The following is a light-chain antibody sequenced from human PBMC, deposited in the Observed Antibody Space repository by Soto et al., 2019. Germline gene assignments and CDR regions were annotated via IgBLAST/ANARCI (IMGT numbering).Light chain of an antibody. CDR2: DAS. CDR3: QQYDNWPPAIT. V-gene: IGKV1-5*01. J-gene: IGKJ5*01. Sequence: DIQMTQSPSTLSGSVGGRVTITCRASQTISSWLAWYQQKPGKAPKLLTYDASDLETGVPSRFSGSGSGTEFTLTISSLQSEDFAVYYCQQYDNWPPAITFGQGTRLEIK. CDR1: QTISSW.